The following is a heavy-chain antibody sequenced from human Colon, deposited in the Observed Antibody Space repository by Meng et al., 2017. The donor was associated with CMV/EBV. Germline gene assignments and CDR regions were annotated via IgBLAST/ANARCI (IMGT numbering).Heavy chain of an antibody. D-gene: IGHD2/OR15-2a*01. CDR3: AKYYSRAMDV. Sequence: GGSLRLSCTVSGGSISSGGYYWSWIRQHPGKGLEWVAHIKHDGSQLQYVDSEKGRFTVSRDNAKNSLYLQMNSLRAEDTAVYYCAKYYSRAMDVWGQGTTVTVSS. J-gene: IGHJ6*02. CDR1: GGSISSGGYY. CDR2: IKHDGSQL. V-gene: IGHV3-7*01.